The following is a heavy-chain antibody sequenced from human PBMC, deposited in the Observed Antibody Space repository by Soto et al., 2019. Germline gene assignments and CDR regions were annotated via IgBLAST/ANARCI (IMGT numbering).Heavy chain of an antibody. CDR2: XYXTXXX. J-gene: IGHJ4*02. CDR1: GGSFTSNNW. V-gene: IGHV4-4*02. CDR3: ASRDPGTSVDY. D-gene: IGHD1-7*01. Sequence: SETLSLTCAVSGGSFTSNNWWTWVRQPPGQGXEXIXXXYXTXXXNXXXXLKGRVTISLDKSENQFSLKVTSLTAADTAVYYCASRDPGTSVDYWGQGTLVTVLL.